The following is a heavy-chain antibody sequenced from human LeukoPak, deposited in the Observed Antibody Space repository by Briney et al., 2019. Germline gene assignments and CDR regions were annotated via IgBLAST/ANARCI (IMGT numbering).Heavy chain of an antibody. CDR2: ISYDGSNK. D-gene: IGHD3-10*01. V-gene: IGHV3-30*04. CDR1: GFTFSSYA. CDR3: ARGLWYYGSGEVEFDP. Sequence: GGSLRLSCAASGFTFSSYAMQWVRQAPGKGLEWGAVISYDGSNKYYADSVKGRFTISRDNSKNTLYLQMNSLRAEDTAVYDCARGLWYYGSGEVEFDPCVQGTLVTVSS. J-gene: IGHJ5*02.